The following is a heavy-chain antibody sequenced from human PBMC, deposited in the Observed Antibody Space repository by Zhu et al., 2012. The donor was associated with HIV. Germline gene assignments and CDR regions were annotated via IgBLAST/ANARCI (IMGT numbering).Heavy chain of an antibody. CDR1: GYSISSGYY. Sequence: QVQLQESGPGLVKPSETLSLTCAVSGYSISSGYYWGWIRQPPGKGLEWIGSIYHSGSTYYNPSLKSRVTISVDTSKNQFSLKLSSVTAADTAVYYCARQQVVAAYFDYWGQGTLVTVSS. CDR3: ARQQVVAAYFDY. D-gene: IGHD2-15*01. V-gene: IGHV4-38-2*01. CDR2: IYHSGST. J-gene: IGHJ4*02.